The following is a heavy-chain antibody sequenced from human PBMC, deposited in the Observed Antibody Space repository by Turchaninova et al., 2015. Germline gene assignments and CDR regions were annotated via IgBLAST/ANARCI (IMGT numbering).Heavy chain of an antibody. V-gene: IGHV4-34*01. CDR3: ARAPPSKEQGTNGWCFGYYYEY. CDR1: GGSFSGHY. D-gene: IGHD2-8*01. CDR2: SNHSGIT. J-gene: IGHJ4*02. Sequence: QVELHQWGAGLLKPSETLSLTCAVYGGSFSGHYWSWIRQPPGKGLDWLGESNHSGITNSNPSLKNQATISVETSTIQFALKMTSVTAADNAVYYCARAPPSKEQGTNGWCFGYYYEYWGKGTPVIVSS.